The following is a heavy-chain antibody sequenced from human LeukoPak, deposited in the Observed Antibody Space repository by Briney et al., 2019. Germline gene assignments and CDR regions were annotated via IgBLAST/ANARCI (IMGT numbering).Heavy chain of an antibody. Sequence: SETLSLTCDVSGGSFSGYFWNWIRQPLGKGLEYIGEINHGGATILNPSLKSRVTISIDTSRNQFSLKLSSVTAADPAVYYCARGRESYYGNSGYSFGRYFDYWGQGTLVTVSS. D-gene: IGHD3-22*01. CDR3: ARGRESYYGNSGYSFGRYFDY. V-gene: IGHV4-34*01. CDR2: INHGGAT. J-gene: IGHJ4*02. CDR1: GGSFSGYF.